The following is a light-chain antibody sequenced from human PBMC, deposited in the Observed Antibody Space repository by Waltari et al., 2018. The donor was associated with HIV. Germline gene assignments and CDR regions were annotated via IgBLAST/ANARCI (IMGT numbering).Light chain of an antibody. CDR3: AAWDDSLNGYV. Sequence: QSVLTQPPSASGAPGQRVTISCSGRRSNIGSTTVNWYQQLPGTAPKLLIYENNQRPSGVPDRFSGSKSGTSASLGISGLQSEDEADYYCAAWDDSLNGYVFGTGTKVTVL. J-gene: IGLJ1*01. V-gene: IGLV1-44*01. CDR2: ENN. CDR1: RSNIGSTT.